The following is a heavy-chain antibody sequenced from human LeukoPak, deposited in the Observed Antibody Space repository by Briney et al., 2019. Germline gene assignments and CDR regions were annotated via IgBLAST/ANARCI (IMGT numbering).Heavy chain of an antibody. CDR1: GRLFSSYG. CDR2: IWYDGSNK. Sequence: GTSLRLSCPPSGRLFSSYGMNWVRQAPGKGLQCVAIIWYDGSNKFYADSVQGRFTISRDNSKNTLYLQINSLRPEDTAGYYCAGSTITTRGVGDFDIWGPGTVVTVSS. J-gene: IGHJ3*02. CDR3: AGSTITTRGVGDFDI. D-gene: IGHD1-26*01. V-gene: IGHV3-33*01.